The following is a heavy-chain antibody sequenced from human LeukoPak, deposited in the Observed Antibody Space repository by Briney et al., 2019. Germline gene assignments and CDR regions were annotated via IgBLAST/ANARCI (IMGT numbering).Heavy chain of an antibody. CDR2: IKQDGSEK. CDR1: GFTFSTYW. D-gene: IGHD3-16*01. Sequence: GGSLRLSCAASGFTFSTYWMSWVRQAPGKGLEWVANIKQDGSEKYYVDSVKGRFTISRDNAKNSLYLQMNSLRAEDTAVYYCARDEGGRQYYYYGMDVWGQGTTVTVSS. CDR3: ARDEGGRQYYYYGMDV. J-gene: IGHJ6*02. V-gene: IGHV3-7*01.